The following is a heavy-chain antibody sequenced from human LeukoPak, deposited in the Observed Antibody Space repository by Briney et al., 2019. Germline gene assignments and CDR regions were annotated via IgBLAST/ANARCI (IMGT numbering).Heavy chain of an antibody. J-gene: IGHJ6*02. CDR3: ARGRVAAFYYYYGMDV. CDR2: ISYDGSNK. D-gene: IGHD6-19*01. CDR1: GFTFSSYA. V-gene: IGHV3-30-3*01. Sequence: GGSLRLSCAASGFTFSSYAMHWVRQAPGKGLEWVAVISYDGSNKYYADSVKGRFTISRDNSKNTLYLQMNSLRAEDTAVYYCARGRVAAFYYYYGMDVWGQGTTVTVSS.